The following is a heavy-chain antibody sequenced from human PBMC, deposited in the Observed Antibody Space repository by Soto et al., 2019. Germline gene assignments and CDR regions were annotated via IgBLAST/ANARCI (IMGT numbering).Heavy chain of an antibody. D-gene: IGHD1-1*01. CDR2: IVYDGSNK. CDR3: ARDGDELGNEYYGIDV. Sequence: QVQLVESGGGVVQRGRSLRLSCAASGFTFSSYAMHWVRQAPGKGLAWVAVIVYDGSNKYYAYTVKGRFTIARDNSKNTQYLQMTGLRDEDTEVYYCARDGDELGNEYYGIDVWGQGTTGTVSS. V-gene: IGHV3-30-3*01. CDR1: GFTFSSYA. J-gene: IGHJ6*02.